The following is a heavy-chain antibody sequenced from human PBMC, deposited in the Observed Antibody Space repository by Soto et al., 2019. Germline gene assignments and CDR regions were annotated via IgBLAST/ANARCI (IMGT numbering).Heavy chain of an antibody. CDR2: ISAYNGNT. CDR3: ARDTRLDISQPSDY. V-gene: IGHV1-18*01. Sequence: VASVKVSCKASGYTFTSYGISWVRQAPGQGLEWMGWISAYNGNTNYAQKLQGRVTMTTDTSTSTAYMELRSLRSDDTTVYYCARDTRLDISQPSDYWGQGTLVTVSS. D-gene: IGHD2-2*03. J-gene: IGHJ4*02. CDR1: GYTFTSYG.